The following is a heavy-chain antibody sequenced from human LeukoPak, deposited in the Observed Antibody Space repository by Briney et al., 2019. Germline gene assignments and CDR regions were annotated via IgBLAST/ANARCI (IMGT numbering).Heavy chain of an antibody. CDR1: GFTVSSNY. CDR2: TSGSGGST. V-gene: IGHV3-23*01. CDR3: ARTLSRGAFDI. Sequence: GSLRLSCAASGFTVSSNYMSWVRQAPGKGLECVSTTSGSGGSTYYADSVKGRFTISRDNSKNTLYLQMNSLRAEDTAVYYCARTLSRGAFDIWGQGTMVTVSS. J-gene: IGHJ3*02. D-gene: IGHD1-26*01.